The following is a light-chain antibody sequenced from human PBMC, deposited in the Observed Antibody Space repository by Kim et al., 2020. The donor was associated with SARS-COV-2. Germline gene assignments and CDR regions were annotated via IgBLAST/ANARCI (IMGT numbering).Light chain of an antibody. Sequence: LGQTVRLTCQGDSLRNYYATWYQQRPGQAPTLVLYGKYDRPSGVPDRFSGSASGNTASLTITGAQAEDEGDYYCSSRDSSGDRVVFGGGTKVTVL. V-gene: IGLV3-19*01. J-gene: IGLJ2*01. CDR3: SSRDSSGDRVV. CDR2: GKY. CDR1: SLRNYY.